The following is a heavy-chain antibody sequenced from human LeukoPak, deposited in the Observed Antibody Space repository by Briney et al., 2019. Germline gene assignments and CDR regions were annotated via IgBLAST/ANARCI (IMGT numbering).Heavy chain of an antibody. CDR1: GFTVSSSY. J-gene: IGHJ6*02. Sequence: GGSLSLSCAASGFTVSSSYMTWVCQAPGKGLEWVSVIYSGGTTYYADSVKGRFTISRDNSKNTLYLQMNSLRAEDTAVYYCARGIPYCSSTSCYESLYGMDVWGQGTTVTVSS. CDR2: IYSGGTT. D-gene: IGHD2-2*01. V-gene: IGHV3-53*01. CDR3: ARGIPYCSSTSCYESLYGMDV.